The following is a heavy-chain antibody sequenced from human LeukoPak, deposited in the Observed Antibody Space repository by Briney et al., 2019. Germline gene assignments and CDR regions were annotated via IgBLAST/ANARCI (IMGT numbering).Heavy chain of an antibody. J-gene: IGHJ3*02. V-gene: IGHV4-61*02. Sequence: PSETLSLTCTVSGGSISSGSYYWSWIRQPAGKGLEWIGRIYTSGSTNYNPSLKSRVTISVDTSKNQFSLKLSSVTAADTAVYYCARARGVLLWFGETSHGGHDAFDIWGQGTMVTVSS. D-gene: IGHD3-10*01. CDR3: ARARGVLLWFGETSHGGHDAFDI. CDR1: GGSISSGSYY. CDR2: IYTSGST.